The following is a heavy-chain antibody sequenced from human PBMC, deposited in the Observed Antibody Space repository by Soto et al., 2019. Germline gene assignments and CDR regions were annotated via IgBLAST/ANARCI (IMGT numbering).Heavy chain of an antibody. CDR3: ASRVVLGWSDWFDP. J-gene: IGHJ5*02. V-gene: IGHV4-30-4*01. CDR1: GGSISSGDYY. CDR2: IYYSGSS. Sequence: SETLSLTCTVSGGSISSGDYYWSWIRQPPGKGLEWIGYIYYSGSSYHNPSLKSRVTISVDTSKNQFSLKLSSVTAADTAVYYCASRVVLGWSDWFDPWGQGTLVTVSS. D-gene: IGHD2-21*01.